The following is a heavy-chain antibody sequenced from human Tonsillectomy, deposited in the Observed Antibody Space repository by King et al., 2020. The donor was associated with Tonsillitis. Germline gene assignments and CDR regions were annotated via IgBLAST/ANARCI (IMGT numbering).Heavy chain of an antibody. CDR2: IYPGDSDT. V-gene: IGHV5-51*01. CDR1: GYSFTSYW. J-gene: IGHJ4*02. D-gene: IGHD7-27*01. CDR3: ASPTANWGWAFDY. Sequence: QLVQSGAEVKKPGESLKISCKGSGYSFTSYWIGWVRQMPGKGLEWMGIIYPGDSDTRYSPSFQGQVTISADKTISTAYLQWRSLKSSDTAMYYCASPTANWGWAFDYWGQGTLVTVSS.